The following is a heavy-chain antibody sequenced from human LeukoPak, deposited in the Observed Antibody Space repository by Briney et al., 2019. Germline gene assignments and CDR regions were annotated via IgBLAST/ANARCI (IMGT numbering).Heavy chain of an antibody. CDR2: IKQDGSEK. V-gene: IGHV3-7*01. J-gene: IGHJ3*02. CDR3: ASPEWLPDSIDI. D-gene: IGHD3-3*01. CDR1: GFTFSNYW. Sequence: GGSLRLSCAGSGFTFSNYWLTWVRQAPGKGLVWVVSIKQDGSEKYYVDSVKGRFTISRDNTRNSLYLQMNSLRAEDTAVYYCASPEWLPDSIDIWGQGTMVTVSS.